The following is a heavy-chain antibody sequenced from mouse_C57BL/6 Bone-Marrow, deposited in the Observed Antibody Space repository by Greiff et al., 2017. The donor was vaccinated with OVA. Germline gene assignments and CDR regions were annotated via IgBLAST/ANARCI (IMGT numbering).Heavy chain of an antibody. V-gene: IGHV5-6*01. D-gene: IGHD6-1*01. CDR1: GFTFSSYG. CDR3: ARHPNLYAMDY. J-gene: IGHJ4*01. Sequence: EVKVVESGGDLVKPGGSLKLSCAASGFTFSSYGMSWVRQTPDKRLEWVATISSGGSYTYYPDSVKGRFTISRDNAKNTLYLQMSSLKSEDTAMYYCARHPNLYAMDYWGQGTSVTVSS. CDR2: ISSGGSYT.